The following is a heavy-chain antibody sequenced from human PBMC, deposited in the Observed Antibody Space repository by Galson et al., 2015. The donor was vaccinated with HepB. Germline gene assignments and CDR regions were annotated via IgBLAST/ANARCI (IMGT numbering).Heavy chain of an antibody. CDR3: ARANASYDSSGLAEYFQV. V-gene: IGHV1-69*04. D-gene: IGHD3-22*01. CDR1: GGTFSRYA. J-gene: IGHJ1*01. CDR2: IIPFLGVP. Sequence: SVKVSCKASGGTFSRYAISWVRQAPGQGLEWMGRIIPFLGVPTYTQRFQGRVTITADKSTSTAYMAISSLTSDDTAMYYCARANASYDSSGLAEYFQVWGQGTLVTVSS.